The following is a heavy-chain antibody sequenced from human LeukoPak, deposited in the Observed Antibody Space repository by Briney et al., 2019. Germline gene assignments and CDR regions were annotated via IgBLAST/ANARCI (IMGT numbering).Heavy chain of an antibody. CDR1: GGSISSYY. Sequence: SETLSLTSTVSGGSISSYYWSWIRQPAGKGLEWIGRIYTSGSTNYNPSLKSRVTMSVDTSKNQFSLKLSSVTAADTAVYYCARDAPYSGSPGFYYYYMDVWGKGTTVTVSS. D-gene: IGHD1-26*01. CDR2: IYTSGST. J-gene: IGHJ6*03. V-gene: IGHV4-4*07. CDR3: ARDAPYSGSPGFYYYYMDV.